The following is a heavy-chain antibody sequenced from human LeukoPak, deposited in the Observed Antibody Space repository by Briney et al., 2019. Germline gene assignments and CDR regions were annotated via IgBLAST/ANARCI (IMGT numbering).Heavy chain of an antibody. CDR2: IYPGDSNI. J-gene: IGHJ4*02. Sequence: GDSLKISCRSFEYIFTTYWIGWVRHLPGKGLEWMAIIYPGDSNIHYSPSFQGQVTISADKSLSTAYMQWSSLKASDTAMYYCAKQTMGVRGGEWDYWGQGTLVTVSS. V-gene: IGHV5-51*01. D-gene: IGHD3-10*01. CDR1: EYIFTTYW. CDR3: AKQTMGVRGGEWDY.